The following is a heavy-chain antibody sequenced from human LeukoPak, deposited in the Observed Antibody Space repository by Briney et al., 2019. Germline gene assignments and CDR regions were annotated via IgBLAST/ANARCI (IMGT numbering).Heavy chain of an antibody. Sequence: GGSLRLSCAASGFTFSSYAMSWVRQAPGKGPEWVSAISGSGGTTYYADSVKGRFTISRDDSKNTLYVQMNSLRAEDTAVYYCASGIRYQPYYFDYWGQGTLVTVSS. V-gene: IGHV3-23*01. D-gene: IGHD2-2*01. CDR3: ASGIRYQPYYFDY. J-gene: IGHJ4*02. CDR1: GFTFSSYA. CDR2: ISGSGGTT.